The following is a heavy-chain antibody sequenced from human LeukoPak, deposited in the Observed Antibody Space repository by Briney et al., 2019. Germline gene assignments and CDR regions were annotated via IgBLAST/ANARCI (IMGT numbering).Heavy chain of an antibody. V-gene: IGHV6-1*01. CDR1: GDSVSTNNVA. Sequence: SQTLSLTCAISGDSVSTNNVAWNWIRQSPSRGLEWLGRTYYRSKWYNDYAVSVKSRIIINPDTSKNQFFLQLNSVTPDDTAVYYCAREDLGAAYFDFWGQGTLVTVSS. CDR2: TYYRSKWYN. CDR3: AREDLGAAYFDF. J-gene: IGHJ4*02. D-gene: IGHD3-16*01.